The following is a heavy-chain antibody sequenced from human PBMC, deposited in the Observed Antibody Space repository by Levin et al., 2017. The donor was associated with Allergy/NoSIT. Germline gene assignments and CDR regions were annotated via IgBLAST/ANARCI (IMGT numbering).Heavy chain of an antibody. CDR2: ISYDGSNK. Sequence: GGSLRLSCAASGFTFSSYAMHWVRQAPGKGLEWVAVISYDGSNKYYADSVKGRFTISRDNSKNTLYLQMNSLRAEDTAVYYCARATYYDYIWGSYRPDYYYYYMDVWGKGTTVTVSS. CDR1: GFTFSSYA. V-gene: IGHV3-30-3*01. J-gene: IGHJ6*03. CDR3: ARATYYDYIWGSYRPDYYYYYMDV. D-gene: IGHD3-16*02.